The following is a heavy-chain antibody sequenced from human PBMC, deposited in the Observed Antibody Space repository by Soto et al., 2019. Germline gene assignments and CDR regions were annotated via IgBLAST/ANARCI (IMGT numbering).Heavy chain of an antibody. CDR3: AGVEYTEYGYYHGVDV. Sequence: SQTLSLTCVISGDSVSSNSAGWNWIRQSPSRGLEWLGRTFYRSKWYNDYGVSLKGRISIYADTFKNLSSLQLNSVTTEDTAVYYCAGVEYTEYGYYHGVDVWGQGTRVSVSS. J-gene: IGHJ6*02. CDR1: GDSVSSNSAG. D-gene: IGHD4-17*01. V-gene: IGHV6-1*01. CDR2: TFYRSKWYN.